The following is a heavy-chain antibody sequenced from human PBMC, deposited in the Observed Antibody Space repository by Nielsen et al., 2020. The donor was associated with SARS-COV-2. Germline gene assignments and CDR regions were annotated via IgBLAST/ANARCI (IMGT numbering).Heavy chain of an antibody. CDR1: GFTFDDYA. D-gene: IGHD3-10*01. V-gene: IGHV3-9*01. Sequence: SLKISCAASGFTFDDYAMHWVRQVPGKGLEWVSGVSWNSAYMAYADSVKGRFTISRDNARNTLYLQMNSLRVEDTAVYYCAREGRDDSGTERRGMDVWGRGTTVTVSS. CDR3: AREGRDDSGTERRGMDV. CDR2: VSWNSAYM. J-gene: IGHJ6*02.